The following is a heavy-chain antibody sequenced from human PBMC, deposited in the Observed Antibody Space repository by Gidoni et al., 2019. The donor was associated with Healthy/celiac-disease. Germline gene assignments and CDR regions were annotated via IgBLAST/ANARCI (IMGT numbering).Heavy chain of an antibody. CDR3: ARGEAADLDY. V-gene: IGHV4-34*01. CDR1: GGSFSGYY. D-gene: IGHD6-13*01. Sequence: QVQLQQWGAGLLKPSETLSLTCAVYGGSFSGYYWSWIRQPPGKGLEWIGEINHSGSTNYNPSLKSRVTISVDTSKNQFSLKLSSVTAADTAVYYCARGEAADLDYWGQGTLVTVSS. J-gene: IGHJ4*02. CDR2: INHSGST.